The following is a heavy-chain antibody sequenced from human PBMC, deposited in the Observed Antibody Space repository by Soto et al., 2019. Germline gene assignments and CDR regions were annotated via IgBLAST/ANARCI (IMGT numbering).Heavy chain of an antibody. CDR1: GFTFRDYA. CDR3: TKDSGWTSAD. CDR2: ISGGAT. J-gene: IGHJ4*02. V-gene: IGHV3-23*01. D-gene: IGHD3-10*01. Sequence: EVQLLESGGGLVQPGGSRRLSCAASGFTFRDYAMSWVRQAPGKGLEWVSGISGGATNYADSVKGRFVISRNDSKNTLYLEMDSLRVEDTAVYYCTKDSGWTSADWGQGTLVTVSS.